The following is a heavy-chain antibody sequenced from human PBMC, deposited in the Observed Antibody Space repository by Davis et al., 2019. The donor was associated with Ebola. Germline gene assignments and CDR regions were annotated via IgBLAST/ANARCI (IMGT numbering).Heavy chain of an antibody. J-gene: IGHJ4*02. D-gene: IGHD1-20*01. CDR1: GYSLTELS. V-gene: IGHV1-24*01. Sequence: AASVKVSCKVSGYSLTELSIHWVRQAPGKGLEWMGAFDPEDGEGIYAQKFQGRVTMTIDTSTTTAHMELRSLRSDDTAMYYCVRAGYLTGTTGGAYWGQGSLVTVSS. CDR2: FDPEDGEG. CDR3: VRAGYLTGTTGGAY.